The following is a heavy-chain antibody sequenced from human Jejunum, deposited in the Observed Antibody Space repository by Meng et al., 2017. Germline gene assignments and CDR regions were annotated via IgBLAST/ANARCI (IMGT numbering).Heavy chain of an antibody. J-gene: IGHJ4*02. V-gene: IGHV3-23*01. CDR3: ARASRIVGTDYFDY. D-gene: IGHD1-26*01. Sequence: GESLKISCAASGFTLSSYAMSWVRQAPGKGLEWVSCTSGSGGNTLYADSVKGRFTISRDNSKNTLFLQMNSLRAEDTAVYYCARASRIVGTDYFDYWGQGTLVTVSS. CDR2: TSGSGGNT. CDR1: GFTLSSYA.